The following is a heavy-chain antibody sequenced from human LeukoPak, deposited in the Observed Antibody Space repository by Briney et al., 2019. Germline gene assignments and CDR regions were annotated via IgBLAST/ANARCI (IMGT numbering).Heavy chain of an antibody. D-gene: IGHD1-20*01. Sequence: GGSLRLSCAASGFTFSSYSMNWVRQAPGKGLEWVSSISSSGSYIYYADSVKGRFTISRDNAKNSLYLQMNSLRAEDTAVYYCARMVTGRTSRRPIDYWGQGTLVTVSS. V-gene: IGHV3-21*01. CDR3: ARMVTGRTSRRPIDY. CDR1: GFTFSSYS. CDR2: ISSSGSYI. J-gene: IGHJ4*02.